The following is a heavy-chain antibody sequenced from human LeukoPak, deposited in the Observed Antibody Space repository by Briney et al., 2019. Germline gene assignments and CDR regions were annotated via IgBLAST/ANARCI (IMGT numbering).Heavy chain of an antibody. CDR1: GYTFTSYG. J-gene: IGHJ4*02. CDR2: ISAYNGNT. D-gene: IGHD3-9*01. CDR3: ARDLRYFDWLLPPPYYFDY. V-gene: IGHV1-18*01. Sequence: ASVKVSCKASGYTFTSYGISWVRQAPGQGLEWMGWISAYNGNTNYAQKLQGRVTMTTDTSTSTAYMELRSLRSDDTAVYYCARDLRYFDWLLPPPYYFDYWGQRTLVTVSS.